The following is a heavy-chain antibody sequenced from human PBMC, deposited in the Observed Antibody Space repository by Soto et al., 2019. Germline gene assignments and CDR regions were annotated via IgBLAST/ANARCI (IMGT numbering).Heavy chain of an antibody. D-gene: IGHD3-9*01. V-gene: IGHV4-31*03. CDR2: ISYSGST. CDR3: ARAPYFDVLTAPFDH. Sequence: SETLSLTCTVSGGSISSGGYYWSWIRQHPGEGLEWIGYISYSGSTYYNPSLKSRVAISVDTSKIQFSLKLSSVTAADTAVYYCARAPYFDVLTAPFDHCGQGALVTVSS. CDR1: GGSISSGGYY. J-gene: IGHJ4*02.